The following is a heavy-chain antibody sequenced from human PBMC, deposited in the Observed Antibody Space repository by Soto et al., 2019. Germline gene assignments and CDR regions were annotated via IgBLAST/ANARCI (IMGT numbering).Heavy chain of an antibody. J-gene: IGHJ4*02. CDR3: ARVPRPVYCGGDCHYYFDY. Sequence: SETLSLTCTVADGSINSGGYYWRWIRQHPGKGLEWIGYIYYSGSTYYNPSLKSRVTISVDTSKNQFSLKLSSVTAADTAVYYCARVPRPVYCGGDCHYYFDYWGQGTLVTVSS. CDR1: DGSINSGGYY. V-gene: IGHV4-31*03. CDR2: IYYSGST. D-gene: IGHD2-21*02.